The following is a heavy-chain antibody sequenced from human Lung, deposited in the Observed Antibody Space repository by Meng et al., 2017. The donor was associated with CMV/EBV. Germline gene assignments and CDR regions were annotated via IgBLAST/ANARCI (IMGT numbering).Heavy chain of an antibody. V-gene: IGHV3-7*01. J-gene: IGHJ6*02. CDR1: GFTFRGYW. D-gene: IGHD5-24*01. CDR2: IKQDGSEK. Sequence: GGSXRLXCAASGFTFRGYWMSWVRQAPGKGLKWVANIKQDGSEKYYVDSVKGRFTISRDNADNSLYLQMNNLRPEDTAVYYCARPLDGYSKSYFYYGMDVXGQRTTVTSP. CDR3: ARPLDGYSKSYFYYGMDV.